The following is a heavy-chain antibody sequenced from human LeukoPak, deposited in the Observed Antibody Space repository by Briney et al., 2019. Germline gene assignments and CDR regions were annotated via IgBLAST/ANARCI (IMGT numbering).Heavy chain of an antibody. D-gene: IGHD3-22*01. CDR2: ISSSSSYI. Sequence: GGSLRLSWAASGFTFSSYSMNWVRQAPGKGLEWVSSISSSSSYIYYADSVKGRFTIPRDNAKNSLYLQMNSLRAEDTAVYYCARDPENYYDSSGYYGDAFDIWGQGTMVTVSS. CDR3: ARDPENYYDSSGYYGDAFDI. CDR1: GFTFSSYS. J-gene: IGHJ3*02. V-gene: IGHV3-21*01.